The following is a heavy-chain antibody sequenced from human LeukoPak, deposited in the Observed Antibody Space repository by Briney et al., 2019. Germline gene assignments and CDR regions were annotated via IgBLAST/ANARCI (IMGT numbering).Heavy chain of an antibody. CDR3: ARDVGASAPDAFDI. J-gene: IGHJ3*02. V-gene: IGHV3-21*01. CDR1: GFHFSTYK. Sequence: GSLRLSWSTSGFHFSTYKMNWVRQAPGEGLEGVSSISSSSNYIYYADSVKGRFTISRDNAKNSLYLQMNSLRVEDTDVYYCARDVGASAPDAFDIWGQGTMVTVSS. CDR2: ISSSSNYI. D-gene: IGHD1-26*01.